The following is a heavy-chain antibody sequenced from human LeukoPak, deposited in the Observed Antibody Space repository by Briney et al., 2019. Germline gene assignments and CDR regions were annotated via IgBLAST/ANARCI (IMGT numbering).Heavy chain of an antibody. CDR2: IKEDGSEK. J-gene: IGHJ4*02. V-gene: IGHV3-7*01. D-gene: IGHD6-6*01. CDR1: GFTFSSYA. CDR3: ARAHSSSFDY. Sequence: GGSLRLSCAASGFTFSSYAMSWVRQAPGKGLEWVANIKEDGSEKYYVDSVKGRFTISRDNAKNSLYLQMNSLRVEDTAVYYCARAHSSSFDYWGQGTLVTVSS.